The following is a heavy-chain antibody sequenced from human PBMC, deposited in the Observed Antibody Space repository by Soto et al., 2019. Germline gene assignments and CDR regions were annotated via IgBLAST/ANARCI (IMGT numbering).Heavy chain of an antibody. CDR3: ARYNTGHSDY. J-gene: IGHJ4*02. V-gene: IGHV3-33*01. Sequence: GVSLRLSCAASGFTCSSYGMHWVRQAPGKGLEWVAVIWYHGNSMYYADSVKGRFTISRDNSKNTLYLQMNNLRAEDTAVYYCARYNTGHSDYWGQGTLVTVSS. CDR1: GFTCSSYG. D-gene: IGHD1-20*01. CDR2: IWYHGNSM.